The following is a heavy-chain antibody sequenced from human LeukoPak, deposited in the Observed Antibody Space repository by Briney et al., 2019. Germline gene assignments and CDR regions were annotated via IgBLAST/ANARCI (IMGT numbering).Heavy chain of an antibody. D-gene: IGHD3-3*01. CDR1: GFTFSSYA. V-gene: IGHV3-30*04. J-gene: IGHJ4*03. Sequence: GGSLRLSCAASGFTFSSYAMHWARQAPGKGLEWVAVIPYEGSNKYYADSVKGRFTISRDNSKNTLYMKMNSLRGEDTAVYSCANVGAGNFWSGYYDFYFDYWGKGTTVTVSS. CDR3: ANVGAGNFWSGYYDFYFDY. CDR2: IPYEGSNK.